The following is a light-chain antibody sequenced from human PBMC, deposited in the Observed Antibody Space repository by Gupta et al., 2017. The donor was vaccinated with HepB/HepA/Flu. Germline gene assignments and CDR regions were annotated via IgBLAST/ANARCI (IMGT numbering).Light chain of an antibody. Sequence: SYELTQPPSVSVSPGQTARITCSGDALPKQYAYWYQQKPGQAPVRVIYKDSERPSGIPERFSGSSSGTTVTLTISGVQAEDEADYYCQSADSSGTYEVFGGGTMLTVL. CDR1: ALPKQY. J-gene: IGLJ3*02. V-gene: IGLV3-25*03. CDR2: KDS. CDR3: QSADSSGTYEV.